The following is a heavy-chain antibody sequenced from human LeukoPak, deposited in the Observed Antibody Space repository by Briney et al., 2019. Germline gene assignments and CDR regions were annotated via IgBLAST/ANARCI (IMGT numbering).Heavy chain of an antibody. J-gene: IGHJ3*02. CDR3: ARAVGYGAGSYGFDI. CDR2: IIRDGTGT. Sequence: GGSLRLSCAASGFTLSSKVMHWVRHAPGRGLVWVARIIRDGTGTDYADSVKGRFTISRAIATNTLYLQMNSLRAEDTAVYYCARAVGYGAGSYGFDIWGQGTTLTVSS. CDR1: GFTLSSKV. V-gene: IGHV3-74*01. D-gene: IGHD3-10*01.